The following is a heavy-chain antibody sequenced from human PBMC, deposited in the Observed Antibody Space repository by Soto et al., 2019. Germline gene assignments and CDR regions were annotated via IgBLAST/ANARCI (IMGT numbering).Heavy chain of an antibody. J-gene: IGHJ6*02. D-gene: IGHD3-3*01. CDR2: ISGSGGST. CDR3: AKGQDFWSGYPYYYYGMDV. V-gene: IGHV3-23*01. Sequence: PGGSLRLSCAASGFTFSSYAMSWVRQAPGKGLEWVSAISGSGGSTYYADSVKGRFTISRDNSKNTLYLQMNSLRAEDTAVYYCAKGQDFWSGYPYYYYGMDVWGQGTTVTVSS. CDR1: GFTFSSYA.